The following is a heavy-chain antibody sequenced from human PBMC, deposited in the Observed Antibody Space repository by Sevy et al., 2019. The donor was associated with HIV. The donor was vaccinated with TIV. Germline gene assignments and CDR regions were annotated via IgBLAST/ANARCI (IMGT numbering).Heavy chain of an antibody. J-gene: IGHJ5*02. Sequence: GGSLRLSCAASVFTFSNYDMHWVRQVTGKGLEWVSGIDTAGNTYYPDSVKGRFTMSRENAKNSLYLQMNSLRVGDTAVYYCARAVAGTHWLDPWGQGTLVTVSS. CDR3: ARAVAGTHWLDP. V-gene: IGHV3-13*01. CDR2: IDTAGNT. CDR1: VFTFSNYD. D-gene: IGHD6-19*01.